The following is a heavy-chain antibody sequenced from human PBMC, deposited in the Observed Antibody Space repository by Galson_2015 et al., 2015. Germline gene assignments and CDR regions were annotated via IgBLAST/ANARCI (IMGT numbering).Heavy chain of an antibody. V-gene: IGHV3-30*18. CDR2: ISFDGSNK. CDR1: GFTFSSYG. J-gene: IGHJ4*02. D-gene: IGHD5-24*01. Sequence: SLRLSCAASGFTFSSYGMHWVRQAPGKGLEWVAVISFDGSNKYYADSVKGRFTISRDNSKNTLYLQMNSLRAEDTAVYYCAKISVEMATPRDYWGQGTLVTVSS. CDR3: AKISVEMATPRDY.